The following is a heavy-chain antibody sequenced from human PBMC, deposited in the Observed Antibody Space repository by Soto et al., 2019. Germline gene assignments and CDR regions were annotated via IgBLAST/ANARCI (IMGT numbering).Heavy chain of an antibody. V-gene: IGHV5-51*01. Sequence: PGESLKISCKGSGYSFTSYWIGWVRQMPGKGLEWMGIIYPGDSDTRYSPSFQGQVTISADKSISTAYLQWSSLKASDTAMYYCARQEYSSSWFDVFDIWGQGTMVTVPS. CDR3: ARQEYSSSWFDVFDI. J-gene: IGHJ3*02. CDR2: IYPGDSDT. CDR1: GYSFTSYW. D-gene: IGHD6-13*01.